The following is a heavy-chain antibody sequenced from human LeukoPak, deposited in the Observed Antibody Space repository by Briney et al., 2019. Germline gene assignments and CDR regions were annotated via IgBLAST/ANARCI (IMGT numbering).Heavy chain of an antibody. D-gene: IGHD2-15*01. Sequence: SETLSLTCTVSGGSISSSSYYWGWIRQPPGKGLEWIWSIYYSGSTYYNPSLKSRVTISVDTSKNQFSLKLSSVTAADTAVYYCARDIVVVVASPPHWFDPWGQGTLVTVSS. V-gene: IGHV4-39*02. CDR3: ARDIVVVVASPPHWFDP. CDR1: GGSISSSSYY. CDR2: IYYSGST. J-gene: IGHJ5*02.